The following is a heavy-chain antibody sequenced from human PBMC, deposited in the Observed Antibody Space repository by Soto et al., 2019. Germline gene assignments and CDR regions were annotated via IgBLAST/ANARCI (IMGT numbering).Heavy chain of an antibody. CDR3: AKALDTAMDHLDY. J-gene: IGHJ4*02. Sequence: QVHLVESGGGVVQPGRSLRLSCAASGFNFRSNAMHWVRQAPGKGLEWVAIISDDGNIKYYADSVKGRFSISRDNSKNTVYLQMNSLSVQDTAVSYCAKALDTAMDHLDYWGQGTLVTVSS. V-gene: IGHV3-30-3*01. D-gene: IGHD5-18*01. CDR1: GFNFRSNA. CDR2: ISDDGNIK.